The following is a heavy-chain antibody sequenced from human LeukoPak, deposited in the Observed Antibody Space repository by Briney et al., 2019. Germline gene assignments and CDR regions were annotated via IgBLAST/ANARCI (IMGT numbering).Heavy chain of an antibody. CDR2: IYYSGST. Sequence: SETLSLTCTVSGGSISSYYWSWIRQPPGKGLEWIGYIYYSGSTNYNPALKSRVTISVDTSKNHSSLKLTSVTAEDTAEYYCARLPVIAAGATNYFDYWGQGTLVTVSP. D-gene: IGHD6-13*01. CDR3: ARLPVIAAGATNYFDY. V-gene: IGHV4-59*12. J-gene: IGHJ4*02. CDR1: GGSISSYY.